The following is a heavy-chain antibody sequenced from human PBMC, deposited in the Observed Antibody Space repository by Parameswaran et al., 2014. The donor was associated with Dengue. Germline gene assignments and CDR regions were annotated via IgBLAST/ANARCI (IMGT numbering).Heavy chain of an antibody. V-gene: IGHV2-5*01. D-gene: IGHD3-9*01. CDR1: GFSLSTSGVG. Sequence: SGPTLVKPTQTLTLTCTFSGFSLSTSGVGVGWIRQPPGKALEWLALIYWNDDKRYSPSLKSRLTITKDTSKNQVVLTMTNMDPVDTATYYCAHNAAAGYYPAGYFDYWGQGTLVTVSS. CDR3: AHNAAAGYYPAGYFDY. CDR2: IYWNDDK. J-gene: IGHJ4*02.